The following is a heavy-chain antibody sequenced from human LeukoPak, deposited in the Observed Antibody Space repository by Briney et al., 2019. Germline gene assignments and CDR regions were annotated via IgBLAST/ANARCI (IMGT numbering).Heavy chain of an antibody. Sequence: PSETLSLTCAVYGGSFSGYYWSWIRQPPGKGLEWIGEINHSGSTNYNPSLKSRVTISVDTSKNQFSLKLSSVTAADTAVYYCARGWIQLWRGFDYWGQGTLVTVSS. D-gene: IGHD5-18*01. CDR3: ARGWIQLWRGFDY. V-gene: IGHV4-34*01. CDR2: INHSGST. J-gene: IGHJ4*02. CDR1: GGSFSGYY.